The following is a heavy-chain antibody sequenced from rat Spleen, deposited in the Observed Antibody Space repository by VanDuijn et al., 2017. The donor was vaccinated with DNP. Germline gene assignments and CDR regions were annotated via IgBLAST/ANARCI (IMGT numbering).Heavy chain of an antibody. CDR3: TRGPIYYSSSYIPDY. D-gene: IGHD1-2*01. CDR1: GFTFSDYY. J-gene: IGHJ2*01. V-gene: IGHV5-7*01. CDR2: ISYNGGTP. Sequence: EVLLVESDGGLVQPGRSLKLSCAVSGFTFSDYYMAWVRQAPAKGLEWVATISYNGGTPYYRDSVKGRFTISRDNAQNTLYLQMNSLRSEDTATYYCTRGPIYYSSSYIPDYCGQGVMVTVSS.